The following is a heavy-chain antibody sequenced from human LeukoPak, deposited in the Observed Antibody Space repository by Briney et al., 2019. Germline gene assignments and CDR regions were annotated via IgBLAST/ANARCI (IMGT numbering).Heavy chain of an antibody. CDR2: INSDGSST. Sequence: GGSLRLSCAASGFTFSSYWMHWVRQAPGKGLVWVSRINSDGSSTSYADSVKGRFTISRDNSKNTLYLQMNSLRAEDTAVYYCARAGRLGLRLGELSPAGYWGQGTLVTVSS. CDR3: ARAGRLGLRLGELSPAGY. CDR1: GFTFSSYW. V-gene: IGHV3-74*01. D-gene: IGHD3-16*02. J-gene: IGHJ4*02.